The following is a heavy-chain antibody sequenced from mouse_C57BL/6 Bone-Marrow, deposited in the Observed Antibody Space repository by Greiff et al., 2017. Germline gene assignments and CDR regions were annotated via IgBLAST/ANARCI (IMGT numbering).Heavy chain of an antibody. Sequence: QLQQPGAELVKPGPPVKLSCKVSGSPFPSSWMHWVKQSPGQALEWFGLIHPNSGSTNYNEKFKSKATLTVDKSSSTAYMQLSSLTSEDSAFYYCVYGSSPHYAMDYWGQGTSVTVSS. V-gene: IGHV1-64*01. J-gene: IGHJ4*01. CDR3: VYGSSPHYAMDY. CDR1: GSPFPSSW. D-gene: IGHD1-1*01. CDR2: IHPNSGST.